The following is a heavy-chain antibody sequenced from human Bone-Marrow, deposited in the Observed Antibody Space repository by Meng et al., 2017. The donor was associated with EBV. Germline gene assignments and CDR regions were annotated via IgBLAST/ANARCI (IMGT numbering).Heavy chain of an antibody. V-gene: IGHV1-8*01. CDR3: ARALALFRAPSP. CDR1: GYTFTSYD. Sequence: QVQLVQSGAEVKNPGASVKVSCKASGYTFTSYDINWVRQATGQGLEWMGWMNPHSGNTGSAHQFQGRFTMTRNTSISTAYMELSSLRSEDTAVYYCARALALFRAPSPWGQGTLVTVSS. J-gene: IGHJ5*02. CDR2: MNPHSGNT.